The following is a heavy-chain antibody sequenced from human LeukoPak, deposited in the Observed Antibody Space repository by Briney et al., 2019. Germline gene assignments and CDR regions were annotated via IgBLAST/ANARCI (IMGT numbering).Heavy chain of an antibody. Sequence: GGSLRLSCAASGFTFSSYAMSRVRQAPGKGLEWVSAISGSGGSTYYADSVKGRFTISRDNSKNTLYLQMNSLRAEDTAVYYCAKDLLGSSAPRYYYYYGMDVWGQGTTVTVSS. D-gene: IGHD6-19*01. CDR1: GFTFSSYA. V-gene: IGHV3-23*01. CDR3: AKDLLGSSAPRYYYYYGMDV. J-gene: IGHJ6*02. CDR2: ISGSGGST.